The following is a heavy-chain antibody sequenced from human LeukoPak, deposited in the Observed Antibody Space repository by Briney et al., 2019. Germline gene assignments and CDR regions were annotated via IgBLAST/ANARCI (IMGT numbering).Heavy chain of an antibody. CDR1: GGSISNSHYY. Sequence: SETLSLTCTVSGGSISNSHYYWGWLRQPPGKGLEWIGSIYYSGSTYYSPSLKSRVTISVDTSKNQFSLKLRSVTAADTAVYYCARGRPIAAAGKAPFDYWGQGTLVTVSS. V-gene: IGHV4-39*07. CDR2: IYYSGST. CDR3: ARGRPIAAAGKAPFDY. D-gene: IGHD6-13*01. J-gene: IGHJ4*02.